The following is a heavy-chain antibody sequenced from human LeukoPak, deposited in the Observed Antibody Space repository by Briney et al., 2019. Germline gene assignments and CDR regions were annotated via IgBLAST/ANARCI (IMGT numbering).Heavy chain of an antibody. D-gene: IGHD5-24*01. CDR2: IYSSGAT. Sequence: GGSLRLSCAASGFTVSTNYMSWVRQTPVKGLEWVSVIYSSGATYYADSVKGRFTVSRDSSKNTLYVQMNSLRDDDMAVYYCVRMASNYYGMDVWGQGTTVTVSS. V-gene: IGHV3-53*01. CDR3: VRMASNYYGMDV. J-gene: IGHJ6*02. CDR1: GFTVSTNY.